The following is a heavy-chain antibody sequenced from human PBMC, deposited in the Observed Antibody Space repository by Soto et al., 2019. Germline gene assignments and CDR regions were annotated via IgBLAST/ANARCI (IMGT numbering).Heavy chain of an antibody. CDR1: GYTFGNND. D-gene: IGHD3-16*01. CDR3: ARMATFGTLNWFDP. V-gene: IGHV1-8*01. J-gene: IGHJ5*02. Sequence: ASVKVSCKASGYTFGNNDISWVRQGTGQGLEWMGWMNPNSGKGGYAQKFQGRVTMTRDTSTSTAYMELSRLTSDDTAIYYCARMATFGTLNWFDPWGQGTLVTFS. CDR2: MNPNSGKG.